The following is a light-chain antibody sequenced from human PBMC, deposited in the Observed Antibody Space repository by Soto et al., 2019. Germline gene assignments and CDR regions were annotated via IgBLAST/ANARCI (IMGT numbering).Light chain of an antibody. CDR1: QYINTR. V-gene: IGKV3-11*01. CDR2: QTS. J-gene: IGKJ1*01. CDR3: HQRQSWPRT. Sequence: SFPGDRVTLSCRASQYINTRLAWYQHRPGQAPRLLIYQTSIRAAGIPARFSASGSGTDFTLTISDVQPEDFALYYCHQRQSWPRTFGQGTKVDIK.